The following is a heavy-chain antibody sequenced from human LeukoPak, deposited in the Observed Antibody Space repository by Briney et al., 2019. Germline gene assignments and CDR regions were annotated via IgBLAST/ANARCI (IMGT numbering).Heavy chain of an antibody. CDR1: GGSISNYY. CDR3: AGSGWNFDY. Sequence: SETLSLTCTVSGGSISNYYWSWIRQPPGKGLEWIGEINHSGSTNYNPSLKSRVTISVDTSKNQFSLKLSSVTAADTAVYYCAGSGWNFDYWGQGTLVTVSS. V-gene: IGHV4-34*01. CDR2: INHSGST. J-gene: IGHJ4*02. D-gene: IGHD6-19*01.